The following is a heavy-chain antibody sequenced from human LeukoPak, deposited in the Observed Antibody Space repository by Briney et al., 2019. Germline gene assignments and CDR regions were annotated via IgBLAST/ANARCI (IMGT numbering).Heavy chain of an antibody. CDR3: ARVLLWFGESYYGMDV. V-gene: IGHV3-21*01. J-gene: IGHJ6*04. Sequence: GGSLRLSCAASGFTFSSYSMNWVRQAPGKGLEWVSSISSSSSYIYYADSVKGRFTISRDNAKNSLYLQMNSLRAEDTAVYYCARVLLWFGESYYGMDVRGKGTTVTVSS. CDR1: GFTFSSYS. D-gene: IGHD3-10*01. CDR2: ISSSSSYI.